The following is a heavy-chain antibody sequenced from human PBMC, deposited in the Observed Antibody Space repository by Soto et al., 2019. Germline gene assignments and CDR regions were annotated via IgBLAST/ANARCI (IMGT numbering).Heavy chain of an antibody. CDR3: ARGVEMATIDYYGMDV. CDR1: GGTFSSYA. Sequence: QVQLVQSGAEVKKPGSSVKVSCKASGGTFSSYAISWVRQAPGQGLEWMGGIIPIFGTANYAQKFQGRVTITADESTSKAYMELSSLRSEDTAVYYCARGVEMATIDYYGMDVWGQGTTVTVSS. J-gene: IGHJ6*02. V-gene: IGHV1-69*12. CDR2: IIPIFGTA. D-gene: IGHD5-12*01.